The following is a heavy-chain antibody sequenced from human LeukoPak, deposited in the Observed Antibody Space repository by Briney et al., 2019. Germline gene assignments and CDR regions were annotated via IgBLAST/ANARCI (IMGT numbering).Heavy chain of an antibody. J-gene: IGHJ4*02. D-gene: IGHD3-9*01. CDR3: ARDLVLGTHYDILTGYPNQIDY. Sequence: GGSLRLSCAASGFTFSSYSMNWVRQAPGKGLEWVSSISSSSSYIYYADSVKGRFTISRDNAKNSLYLQMNSLRAEDTAVYYCARDLVLGTHYDILTGYPNQIDYWGQGTLVTVSS. CDR2: ISSSSSYI. V-gene: IGHV3-21*01. CDR1: GFTFSSYS.